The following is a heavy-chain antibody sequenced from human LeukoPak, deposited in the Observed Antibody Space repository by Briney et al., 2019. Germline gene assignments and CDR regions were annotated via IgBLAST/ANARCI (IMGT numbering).Heavy chain of an antibody. J-gene: IGHJ4*02. CDR1: GGSFSGYY. CDR3: ARDLLRGSYYFDY. Sequence: SETLSLTCAVYGGSFSGYYWSWIRQPPGKGLEWIGEINHSGSTNYNPSLKSRVTISVDTSKNQFSLKLSSVTAVDTAVYYCARDLLRGSYYFDYWGQGTLVTVSS. V-gene: IGHV4-34*01. D-gene: IGHD2-21*01. CDR2: INHSGST.